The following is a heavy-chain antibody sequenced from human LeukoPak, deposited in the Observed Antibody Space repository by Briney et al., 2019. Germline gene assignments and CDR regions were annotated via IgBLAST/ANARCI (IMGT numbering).Heavy chain of an antibody. V-gene: IGHV4-39*01. CDR3: VRQLELGYYYYMDV. J-gene: IGHJ6*03. D-gene: IGHD1-7*01. Sequence: PSETLSLTCTVSGGSISSSSYYWGWIRQPPGKGLEWIGSIYYSGSTYYNPSLKSRVTISVDTSKNQFSLKLSSVTAADTAVYYCVRQLELGYYYYMDVWGKGTTVTVSS. CDR1: GGSISSSSYY. CDR2: IYYSGST.